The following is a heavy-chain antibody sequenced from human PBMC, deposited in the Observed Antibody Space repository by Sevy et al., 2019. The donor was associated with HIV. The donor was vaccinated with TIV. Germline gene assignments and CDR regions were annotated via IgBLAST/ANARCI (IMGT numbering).Heavy chain of an antibody. Sequence: GESLKISCTGSGYSFTTYWIGWVRQMPGKGLEWTGIIYPDDSDPRYTPSFEGQVTISADKAICTALLQWSSLRASDTAMYYCARQGGSRCTGASCYTGFDYCGQGTLVTVSS. V-gene: IGHV5-51*01. CDR2: IYPDDSDP. D-gene: IGHD2-2*02. J-gene: IGHJ4*02. CDR1: GYSFTTYW. CDR3: ARQGGSRCTGASCYTGFDY.